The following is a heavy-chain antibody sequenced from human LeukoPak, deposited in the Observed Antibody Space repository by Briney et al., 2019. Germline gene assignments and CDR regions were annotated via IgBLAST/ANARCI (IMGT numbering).Heavy chain of an antibody. CDR2: IYSSGST. D-gene: IGHD6-19*01. J-gene: IGHJ4*02. CDR3: ARLKGYSSGWYPSYYFDY. V-gene: IGHV4-4*07. Sequence: SETLSLTCTVSGGSINSYYWSWIRQPAGKGLEWIGRIYSSGSTNYNPSLKSRVTMSVDTSKNQFSLKLSSVTAADTAVYYCARLKGYSSGWYPSYYFDYWGQGTLVTVSS. CDR1: GGSINSYY.